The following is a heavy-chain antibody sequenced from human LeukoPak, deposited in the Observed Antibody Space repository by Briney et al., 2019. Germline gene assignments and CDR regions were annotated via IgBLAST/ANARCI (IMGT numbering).Heavy chain of an antibody. CDR2: IRFDGSNK. D-gene: IGHD6-19*01. V-gene: IGHV3-30*02. J-gene: IGHJ4*02. Sequence: PGGSLRLSCAASGFTFSSYGMHWVRQAPGKGLEWVTFIRFDGSNKYYADSVKGRFTISRDNSKNTLYLQMNNLRAEDTAVYYCARAGIGRARGPVKSSITLAGPIDYWGQGTLVTVSS. CDR1: GFTFSSYG. CDR3: ARAGIGRARGPVKSSITLAGPIDY.